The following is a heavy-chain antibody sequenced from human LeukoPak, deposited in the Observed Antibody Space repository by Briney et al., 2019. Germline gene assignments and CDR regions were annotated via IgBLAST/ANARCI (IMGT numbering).Heavy chain of an antibody. CDR3: AAAPNWYYFDF. D-gene: IGHD7-27*01. J-gene: IGHJ4*02. Sequence: SETLSLTCTVSGGSIDSYYWSWIRQPPGKGLEWIGHIYYTGSTNYNPSLKSRVTISLDTSKNQFSLKLSSVTAAATAVYYCAAAPNWYYFDFWGQGTLVTVSS. V-gene: IGHV4-59*01. CDR2: IYYTGST. CDR1: GGSIDSYY.